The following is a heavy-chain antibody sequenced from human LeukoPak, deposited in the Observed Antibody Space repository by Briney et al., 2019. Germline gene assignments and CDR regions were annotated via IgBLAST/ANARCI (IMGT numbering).Heavy chain of an antibody. Sequence: GASVKVSCKASGGTFSSYAMSWVRQAPGKGLEWVSAISGSGGSTYYADSVKGRFTISRDNSKNTLYLQMNSLRAEDTAVYYCAKPVDSSGYYIFDYWGQGTLVTVSS. CDR3: AKPVDSSGYYIFDY. J-gene: IGHJ4*02. CDR1: GGTFSSYA. CDR2: ISGSGGST. V-gene: IGHV3-23*01. D-gene: IGHD3-22*01.